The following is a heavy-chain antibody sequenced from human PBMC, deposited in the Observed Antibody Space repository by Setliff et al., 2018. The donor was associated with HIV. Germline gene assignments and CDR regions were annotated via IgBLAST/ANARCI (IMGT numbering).Heavy chain of an antibody. Sequence: PSETLSLTCTVSGGSISNNRYYWSWIRQPPGKGLEWIGSIYYSGSTNYNPSLKSLVTISVDTSKNQFSLKLSSVTAADTAVYYCARGESSGWYRGGMDVWGQGTTVTVSS. CDR1: GGSISNNRYY. CDR2: IYYSGST. CDR3: ARGESSGWYRGGMDV. D-gene: IGHD6-19*01. V-gene: IGHV4-39*07. J-gene: IGHJ6*02.